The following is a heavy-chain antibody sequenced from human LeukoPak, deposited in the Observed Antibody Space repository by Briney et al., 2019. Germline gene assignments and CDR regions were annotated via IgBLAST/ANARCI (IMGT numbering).Heavy chain of an antibody. Sequence: SETLSLTCTVSGGSISSQYWSWIRQPPGKGLEWIAGYIYYSGSTDYNPSLKSRVTISLDTSKNQFSLRLSSVTAADTAVYYCARSYNNAGYFYYGMDVWGQGTTVTVSS. V-gene: IGHV4-59*08. J-gene: IGHJ6*02. D-gene: IGHD5-24*01. CDR3: ARSYNNAGYFYYGMDV. CDR2: IYYSGST. CDR1: GGSISSQY.